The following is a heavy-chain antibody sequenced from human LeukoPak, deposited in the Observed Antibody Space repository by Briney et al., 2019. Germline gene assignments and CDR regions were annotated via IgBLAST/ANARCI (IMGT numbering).Heavy chain of an antibody. J-gene: IGHJ4*02. CDR2: INHSGST. D-gene: IGHD3-9*01. Sequence: SETLSLTCAVYGGSFSGYYWSWIRQPPGKGLEWIGEINHSGSTNYNPSLKSRVTISVDTSKNQFSLKMSSVTAADTAVYYCARGRYYYDILTGYYTGAPAAYYFDYCGQGTLVTVSS. V-gene: IGHV4-34*01. CDR1: GGSFSGYY. CDR3: ARGRYYYDILTGYYTGAPAAYYFDY.